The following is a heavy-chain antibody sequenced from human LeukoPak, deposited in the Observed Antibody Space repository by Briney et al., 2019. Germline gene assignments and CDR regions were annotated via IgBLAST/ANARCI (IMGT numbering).Heavy chain of an antibody. D-gene: IGHD3-22*01. Sequence: SETLSLTCTVSGGSISSSFDYWGWIRQPPGKGLEWIGSTYHSGNTYYNPSLKSRVTISVDTSRNQFSLKLSSVTAADTAVYYCARHTTYYYDCWGQGTLVTVSS. CDR2: TYHSGNT. CDR1: GGSISSSFDY. J-gene: IGHJ4*02. CDR3: ARHTTYYYDC. V-gene: IGHV4-39*01.